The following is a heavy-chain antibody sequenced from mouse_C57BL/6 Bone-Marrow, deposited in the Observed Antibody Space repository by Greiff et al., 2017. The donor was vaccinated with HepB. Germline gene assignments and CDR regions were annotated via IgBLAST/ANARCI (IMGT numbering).Heavy chain of an antibody. Sequence: VKLMESGPGLVAPSQSLSITCTVSGFSLTSYAISWVRQPPGKGLEWLGVIWTGGGTNYNSALKSRLSISKDNSKSQVFLKMNRLQTDDTTRYYCARESPTYYYGSTDAMDYWGQGTSVTVSS. J-gene: IGHJ4*01. V-gene: IGHV2-9-1*01. CDR1: GFSLTSYA. D-gene: IGHD1-1*01. CDR3: ARESPTYYYGSTDAMDY. CDR2: IWTGGGT.